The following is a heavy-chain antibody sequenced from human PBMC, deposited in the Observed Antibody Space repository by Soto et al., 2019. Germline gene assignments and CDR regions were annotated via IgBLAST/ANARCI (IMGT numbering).Heavy chain of an antibody. CDR1: GGSISSYY. J-gene: IGHJ5*02. D-gene: IGHD2-2*01. CDR2: IYYSGST. Sequence: TSETLSLTYTVSGGSISSYYWSWIRQPPGKGLEWIGYIYYSGSTYYNPSLKSRVTISVDTSKNQFSLKLSSVTAADTAVYYCARVEDIVVVPAARGFDPWGQGTLVTVSS. V-gene: IGHV4-59*12. CDR3: ARVEDIVVVPAARGFDP.